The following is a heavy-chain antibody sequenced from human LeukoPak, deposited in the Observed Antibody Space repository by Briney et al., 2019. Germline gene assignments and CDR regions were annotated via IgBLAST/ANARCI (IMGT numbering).Heavy chain of an antibody. CDR1: GYTFTYRY. CDR2: ITPFNGNT. J-gene: IGHJ3*02. D-gene: IGHD2-8*01. Sequence: GASVKVSCKASGYTFTYRYLHWVRQAPGQALEWMGWITPFNGNTNYAQKFQDRVTITRDRSMSTAYMELSSLRSEDTAMYYCARSTCTNGVCSDAFDIWGQGTMVTVSS. V-gene: IGHV1-45*02. CDR3: ARSTCTNGVCSDAFDI.